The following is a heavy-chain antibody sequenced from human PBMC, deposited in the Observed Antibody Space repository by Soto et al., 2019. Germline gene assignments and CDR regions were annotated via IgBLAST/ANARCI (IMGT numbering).Heavy chain of an antibody. Sequence: SVEVCCEAYGGTFISYSISWLLQAPGQGLEWMGGIIPIFGTANYAQKFQGRFTITADESTSTAYMELSSLRSEDTAVYYCARDEGYNWFDPWGQGTLVTVSS. CDR2: IIPIFGTA. CDR3: ARDEGYNWFDP. V-gene: IGHV1-69*13. J-gene: IGHJ5*02. CDR1: GGTFISYS.